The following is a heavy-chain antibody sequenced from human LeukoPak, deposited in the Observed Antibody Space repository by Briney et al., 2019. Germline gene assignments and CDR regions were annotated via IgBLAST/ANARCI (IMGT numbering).Heavy chain of an antibody. V-gene: IGHV3-30*04. CDR2: ISYDGSNK. CDR1: GFTFSSYA. CDR3: ARPRGNVEMAKNPFDY. Sequence: GGCLRLSCAASGFTFSSYAMHWVRQAPGKGLEGVAVISYDGSNKYYADSVKGRFTISRDNAKNSLYLQMNSLRAEDTAVYYCARPRGNVEMAKNPFDYWGQGTLVTVSS. D-gene: IGHD5-24*01. J-gene: IGHJ4*02.